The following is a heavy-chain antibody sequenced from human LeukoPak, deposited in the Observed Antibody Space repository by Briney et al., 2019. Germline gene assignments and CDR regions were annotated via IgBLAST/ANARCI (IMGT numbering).Heavy chain of an antibody. J-gene: IGHJ4*02. Sequence: GASVKVSCKASGYTFTTYGIRWVPQAPGQGLEWMGWISGYNGNTNYAQKLQGRVTMTTDTSTSTAFMELRSLRSDDTAIYYCARSDFGGAADYWGQGTLVTVS. CDR3: ARSDFGGAADY. D-gene: IGHD4-23*01. V-gene: IGHV1-18*01. CDR1: GYTFTTYG. CDR2: ISGYNGNT.